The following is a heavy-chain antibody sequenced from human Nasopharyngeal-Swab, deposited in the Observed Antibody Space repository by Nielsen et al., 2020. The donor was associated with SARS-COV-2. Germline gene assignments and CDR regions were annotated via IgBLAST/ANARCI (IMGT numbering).Heavy chain of an antibody. V-gene: IGHV1-2*06. CDR2: INPNSGGT. J-gene: IGHJ6*02. D-gene: IGHD2-2*01. Sequence: ASVKVSCKASGYTFTSYGISWVRQAPGQGLEWMGRINPNSGGTNYAQKFQGRVTMTRDTSITTAYMELSRLRSDDTAVYYCAKTPTHYQLLHYGMDVWGQGTTVTVSS. CDR3: AKTPTHYQLLHYGMDV. CDR1: GYTFTSYG.